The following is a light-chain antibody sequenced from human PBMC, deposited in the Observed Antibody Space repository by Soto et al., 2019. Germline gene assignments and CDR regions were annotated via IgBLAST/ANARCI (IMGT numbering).Light chain of an antibody. V-gene: IGKV3-20*01. J-gene: IGKJ2*01. Sequence: EIVLTQSPGTLSLSPGEGATLSCGASQSVSSSYLAWYQQKPGQAPRLLIYGASSRATGIPDRFSGSGSGTDFTLTISRLEPEDFAVYYCQQYGTSPMYTVGQGTKLEIK. CDR2: GAS. CDR3: QQYGTSPMYT. CDR1: QSVSSSY.